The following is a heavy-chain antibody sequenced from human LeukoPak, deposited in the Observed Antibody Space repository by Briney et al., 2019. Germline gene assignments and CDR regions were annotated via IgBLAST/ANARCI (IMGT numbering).Heavy chain of an antibody. CDR3: ARVAFRGVIIHWFDP. CDR1: GGTFSSYA. CDR2: MNPNSGNT. D-gene: IGHD3-10*01. Sequence: GASVKVSCKASGGTFSSYAISWVRQAPGQGLEWMGWMNPNSGNTGYAQKFQGRVTMTRNTSISTAYMELSSLRSEDTAVYYCARVAFRGVIIHWFDPWGQGTLVTVSS. V-gene: IGHV1-8*02. J-gene: IGHJ5*02.